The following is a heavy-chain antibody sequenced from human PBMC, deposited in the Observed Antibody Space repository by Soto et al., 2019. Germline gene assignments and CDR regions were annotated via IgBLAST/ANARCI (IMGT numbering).Heavy chain of an antibody. CDR1: GFRFRTRA. V-gene: IGHV3-23*01. J-gene: IGHJ5*01. CDR3: TTHEEGAPWAGGFDS. D-gene: IGHD1-26*01. Sequence: HPGGSLRLSCAASGFRFRTRAMSWVRQAPGKGLEWVASIRPGGGSTYYADSVKGRFAVSRDNSNVTLYLQMDSLRVEDTAIYYCTTHEEGAPWAGGFDSWGQGTLVTVSS. CDR2: IRPGGGST.